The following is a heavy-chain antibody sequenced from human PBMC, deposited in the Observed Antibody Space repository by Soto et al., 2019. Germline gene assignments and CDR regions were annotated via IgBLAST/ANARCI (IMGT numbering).Heavy chain of an antibody. CDR2: IIPIFGTA. D-gene: IGHD2-8*01. Sequence: AASVKVSCKASGGTFSSYAISWVRQAPGQGLEWMGGIIPIFGTANYAQKFQGRVTITADESTSTAYMELSSLRSEDTAVYYCARGYCTNGVCSFLYYHYVMDFRGQGTTVTVSS. CDR1: GGTFSSYA. CDR3: ARGYCTNGVCSFLYYHYVMDF. V-gene: IGHV1-69*13. J-gene: IGHJ6*02.